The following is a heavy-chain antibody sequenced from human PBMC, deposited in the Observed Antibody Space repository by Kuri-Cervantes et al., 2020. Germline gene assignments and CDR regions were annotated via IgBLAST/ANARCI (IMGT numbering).Heavy chain of an antibody. D-gene: IGHD3-22*01. CDR1: GFTFSRHW. V-gene: IGHV3-7*02. Sequence: GGSLRLSCEASGFTFSRHWMSWVRQAPGQGLEWVANIKQDGSEKYYVDSVKGRFTISRDNSKNTLYLQMNSLRAEDTAVYYCAKAPHSSGYGFDYWGQGTLVTVSS. CDR2: IKQDGSEK. J-gene: IGHJ4*02. CDR3: AKAPHSSGYGFDY.